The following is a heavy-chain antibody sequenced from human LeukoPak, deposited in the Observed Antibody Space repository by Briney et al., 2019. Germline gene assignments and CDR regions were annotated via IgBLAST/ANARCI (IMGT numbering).Heavy chain of an antibody. CDR3: AGDRRGGTYDYY. CDR1: GGSISSYY. CDR2: IYYSGST. V-gene: IGHV4-59*12. D-gene: IGHD3-16*01. Sequence: PSETLSLTCTVSGGSISSYYWSWIRQPPGKGLEWIGSIYYSGSTYYNPSLKSRVTISVDTSKNQFSLKLSSVTAADTTVYYCAGDRRGGTYDYYWGQGTLVTVSS. J-gene: IGHJ4*02.